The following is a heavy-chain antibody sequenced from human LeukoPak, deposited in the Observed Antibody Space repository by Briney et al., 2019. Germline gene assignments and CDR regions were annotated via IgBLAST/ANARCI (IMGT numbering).Heavy chain of an antibody. CDR1: GFAFSMYN. Sequence: GGSLRLSCAASGFAFSMYNMNWVRQAPGKGLEWLSYISGSGNTIYYADSVRGRFTISRDSAKNSLYLQMNSLRDEDTAAYYCARDNTVANDYWGQGTLVTVSP. CDR2: ISGSGNTI. CDR3: ARDNTVANDY. D-gene: IGHD4-17*01. J-gene: IGHJ4*02. V-gene: IGHV3-48*02.